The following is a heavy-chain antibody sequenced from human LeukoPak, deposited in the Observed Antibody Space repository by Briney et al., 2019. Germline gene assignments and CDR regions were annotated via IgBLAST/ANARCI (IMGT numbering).Heavy chain of an antibody. D-gene: IGHD3-22*01. Sequence: PSETLSLTCTISGGSITSNSSAWSWIRQPPGKGLEWVGSIYHSGSTYYNASLKGRVTISVDTSKNQFSLKLSSVTAADTAVYYCESAGVGCHDSRGYYFDYWGQGTLVTVSS. J-gene: IGHJ4*02. CDR1: GGSITSNSSA. CDR2: IYHSGST. CDR3: ESAGVGCHDSRGYYFDY. V-gene: IGHV4-39*01.